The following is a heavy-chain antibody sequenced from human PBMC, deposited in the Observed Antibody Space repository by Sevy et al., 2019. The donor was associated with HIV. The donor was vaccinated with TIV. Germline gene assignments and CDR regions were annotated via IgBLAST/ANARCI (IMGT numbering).Heavy chain of an antibody. CDR3: AKEGKNIRSWFDP. V-gene: IGHV1-18*01. CDR2: ISGYNGYT. CDR1: GYTFINYG. J-gene: IGHJ5*02. D-gene: IGHD3-3*02. Sequence: ASVKVSCKASGYTFINYGVTWVRQAPGQGLEWMGWISGYNGYTCYAQKLQGRVTMTTDTSTSTAYMELRSLRSDDTAVYYCAKEGKNIRSWFDPWGQGTLVTVSS.